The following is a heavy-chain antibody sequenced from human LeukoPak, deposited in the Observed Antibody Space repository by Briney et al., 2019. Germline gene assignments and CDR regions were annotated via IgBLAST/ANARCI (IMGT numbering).Heavy chain of an antibody. J-gene: IGHJ4*02. D-gene: IGHD6-19*01. V-gene: IGHV3-74*01. CDR2: INSDGSST. CDR3: ARMSAVAGGLDY. Sequence: GGSLRLSCAASGFTFSSYWMHWVRQAPGKGLVWVSRINSDGSSTSYADSVKGRSTISRDNAKNTLYLQMNSLRVEDTAVYYCARMSAVAGGLDYWGQGTLVTVSS. CDR1: GFTFSSYW.